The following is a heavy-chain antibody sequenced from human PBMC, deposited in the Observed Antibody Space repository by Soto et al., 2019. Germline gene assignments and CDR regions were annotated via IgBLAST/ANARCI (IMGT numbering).Heavy chain of an antibody. J-gene: IGHJ4*02. V-gene: IGHV3-30*04. D-gene: IGHD3-10*01. CDR3: ARSRSVAVADSFDF. Sequence: QVQVVESGGGVVQPWRSLRLSCAASGFTFSRYAIHWVRQAPGKVREWVAVISKDGSNKYYVDSVKGRFTISRDNSSNTLYLKMNSLRDEDAAVYYCARSRSVAVADSFDFWVQGTLVTVSS. CDR1: GFTFSRYA. CDR2: ISKDGSNK.